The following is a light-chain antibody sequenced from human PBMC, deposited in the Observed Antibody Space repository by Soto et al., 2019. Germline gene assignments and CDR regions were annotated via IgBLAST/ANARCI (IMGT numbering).Light chain of an antibody. CDR3: QQYYGTPVK. Sequence: DIVMTQSPDSLAVSLGERATINCKSSQTVFYSSNNKNYLAWYQQKPGQPPKLLIYWASARDSGGPDRFSGSGSGTDFTLTISSLHAADVATSYCQQYYGTPVKFGQGNKVDI. V-gene: IGKV4-1*01. CDR1: QTVFYSSNNKNY. CDR2: WAS. J-gene: IGKJ1*01.